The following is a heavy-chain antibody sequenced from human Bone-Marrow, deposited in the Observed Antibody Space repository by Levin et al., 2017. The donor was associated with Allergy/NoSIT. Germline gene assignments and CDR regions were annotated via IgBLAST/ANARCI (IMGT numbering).Heavy chain of an antibody. J-gene: IGHJ6*02. CDR2: ISTTVDGGRT. CDR3: SSWYFTYGVDV. CDR1: GFAFSKAC. D-gene: IGHD6-13*01. V-gene: IGHV3-15*07. Sequence: GGSLRLSCAASGFAFSKACMTWVRQAPGKGLEWVGRISTTVDGGRTDYAAPVQGRFTISRDDSKNTFYLQMNSLKTEDTAVYYCSSWYFTYGVDVWGQGATVTVSS.